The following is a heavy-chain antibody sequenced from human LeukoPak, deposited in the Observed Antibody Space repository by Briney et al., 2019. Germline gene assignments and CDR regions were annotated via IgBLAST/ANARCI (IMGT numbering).Heavy chain of an antibody. CDR1: GASISSYY. D-gene: IGHD3-22*01. CDR2: IYYSGST. V-gene: IGHV4-59*01. CDR3: ARLREYFDSSGYFLDV. J-gene: IGHJ4*02. Sequence: SETLSLTCTVSGASISSYYWSWIRQPPGKGLEWIGYIYYSGSTNYNPSLKSRVTISVDTSKNQFSLKLTSVIAADTAVYYCARLREYFDSSGYFLDVWGQGTLVSVSS.